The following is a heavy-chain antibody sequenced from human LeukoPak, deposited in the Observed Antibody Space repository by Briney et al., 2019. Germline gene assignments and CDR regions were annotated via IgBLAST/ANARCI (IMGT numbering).Heavy chain of an antibody. CDR2: INPSGGST. J-gene: IGHJ3*02. V-gene: IGHV1-46*01. D-gene: IGHD5-24*01. CDR1: GYSFIRYG. CDR3: ARVRDGYNDAYDI. Sequence: ASVKVSCKASGYSFIRYGISWVRQAPGQGLEWMGIINPSGGSTSYAQKFQGRVTMTRDTSTSTVYMELSSLKSEDTAVYYCARVRDGYNDAYDIWGQGTMVTVSS.